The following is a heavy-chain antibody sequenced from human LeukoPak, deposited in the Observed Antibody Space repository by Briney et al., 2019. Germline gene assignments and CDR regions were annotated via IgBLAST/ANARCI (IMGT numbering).Heavy chain of an antibody. V-gene: IGHV3-9*01. CDR2: ISWNSGSI. CDR3: AKAPRRYYYSPYGMDV. D-gene: IGHD1-14*01. J-gene: IGHJ6*02. Sequence: PGRSLRLSCAASGFTFDDYAMHWVRQAPGKGLEWVSGISWNSGSIGYADSVKGRFTISRDNAKNSLYLQMNSLRAEDTASYYCAKAPRRYYYSPYGMDVWGQGTTVTVSS. CDR1: GFTFDDYA.